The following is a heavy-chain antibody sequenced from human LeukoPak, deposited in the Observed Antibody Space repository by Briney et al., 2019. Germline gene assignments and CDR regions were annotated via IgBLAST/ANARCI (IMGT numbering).Heavy chain of an antibody. D-gene: IGHD4-23*01. CDR2: IDNDGHGI. CDR1: GFTFSGYW. V-gene: IGHV3-74*01. CDR3: ARDQGVVNGYYYYYMDV. Sequence: GGSLRLSCVTSGFTFSGYWMHWVRQGPEKGLELVSRIDNDGHGIIYADSVKGRFTTSRDNVKNTLYLQMNSLRVEDTAVYYCARDQGVVNGYYYYYMDVWGEGTTVTVSS. J-gene: IGHJ6*03.